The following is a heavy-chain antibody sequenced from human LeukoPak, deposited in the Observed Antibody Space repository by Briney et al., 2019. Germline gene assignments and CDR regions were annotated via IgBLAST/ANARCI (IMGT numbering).Heavy chain of an antibody. D-gene: IGHD6-19*01. CDR1: GFTFSSYW. CDR2: INSDGSYT. V-gene: IGHV3-74*01. Sequence: GGSLRLSCAASGFTFSSYWMHWVRQAPGKGPVWVSRINSDGSYTGYADSVKGRFTISRDNAKNTVYLQMNSLRAEDTAVYYCARPGIAVTGDYWGQGILVTVSS. CDR3: ARPGIAVTGDY. J-gene: IGHJ4*02.